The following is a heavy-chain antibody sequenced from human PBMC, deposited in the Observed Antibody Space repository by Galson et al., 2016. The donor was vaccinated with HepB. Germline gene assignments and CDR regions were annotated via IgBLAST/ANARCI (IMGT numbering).Heavy chain of an antibody. CDR1: GGTFSSYA. J-gene: IGHJ6*02. CDR3: ARDWGCSSCPNYYYGMDV. Sequence: SVKVSCKASGGTFSSYAINWVRQAPGQGLEWMGGIIPIFGTASYAQKFQGRVTITADESTSTAYMELSSLRSEDTAVYYCARDWGCSSCPNYYYGMDVWGQGTTVTVSS. D-gene: IGHD6-6*01. V-gene: IGHV1-69*13. CDR2: IIPIFGTA.